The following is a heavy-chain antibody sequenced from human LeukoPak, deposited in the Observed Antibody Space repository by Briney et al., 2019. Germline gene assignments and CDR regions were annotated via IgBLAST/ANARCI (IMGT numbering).Heavy chain of an antibody. Sequence: SETLSLTCAVYGGSVSGFYWSWIRQPPGKGLEWIGEITHSGNTNYNPSLKSRVTISADTSNNQFSLKLSSVTAADTAVYYCARGLSAIVYWGQGTLVTVSS. CDR1: GGSVSGFY. D-gene: IGHD2-15*01. CDR2: ITHSGNT. V-gene: IGHV4-34*01. J-gene: IGHJ4*02. CDR3: ARGLSAIVY.